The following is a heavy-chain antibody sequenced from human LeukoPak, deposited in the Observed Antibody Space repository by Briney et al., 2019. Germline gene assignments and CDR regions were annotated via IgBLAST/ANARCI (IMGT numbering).Heavy chain of an antibody. Sequence: GGSLRLSCAASGFTFSSYSMNWVRQAPGKGLEWVSSISSSSSYIYYADPVKGRFTISRDNAKNSLYLQMHSLRAEDTAVDYCTGNYYGSWSYADFDYWGQGTLVTVSS. CDR1: GFTFSSYS. V-gene: IGHV3-21*01. J-gene: IGHJ4*02. CDR2: ISSSSSYI. D-gene: IGHD3-10*01. CDR3: TGNYYGSWSYADFDY.